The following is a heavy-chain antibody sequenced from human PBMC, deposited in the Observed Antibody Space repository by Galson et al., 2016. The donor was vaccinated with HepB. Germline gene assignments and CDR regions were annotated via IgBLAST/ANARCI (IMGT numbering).Heavy chain of an antibody. J-gene: IGHJ4*02. V-gene: IGHV3-74*01. CDR2: INSDGSST. D-gene: IGHD3-10*01. Sequence: SLRLSCAASGFTFSTYWMHWVRQAPGKGLVWVSRINSDGSSTGFADSVKGRFTISRDNAKNSLYLQMNSLRAEDTAVYYCARRRGSGGHDYWGQGTLVTVSS. CDR1: GFTFSTYW. CDR3: ARRRGSGGHDY.